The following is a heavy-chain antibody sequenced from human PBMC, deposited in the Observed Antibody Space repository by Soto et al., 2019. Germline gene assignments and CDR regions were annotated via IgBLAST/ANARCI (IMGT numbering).Heavy chain of an antibody. Sequence: QVQLQESGPGLVKPSETLSLTCTVSGGSVTSDSYYWTWIRQPPGKRLEWIGSLYSSGSTNYNPSLQSRVTISVDTSKYQFYLKVSSVTVADTAVYFCASESREVSCSGGFDVWGQGTTVTVSS. J-gene: IGHJ6*02. CDR2: LYSSGST. CDR3: ASESREVSCSGGFDV. CDR1: GGSVTSDSYY. V-gene: IGHV4-61*01. D-gene: IGHD3-10*02.